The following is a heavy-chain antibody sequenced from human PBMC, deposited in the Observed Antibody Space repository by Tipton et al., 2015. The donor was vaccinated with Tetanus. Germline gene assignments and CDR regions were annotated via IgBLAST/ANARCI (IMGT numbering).Heavy chain of an antibody. CDR3: ARLGVSGDDYGDYVGLPPSY. Sequence: QLVQSGAEVKKPGESLKISCKGSGYSFTSYWIGWVRQMPGKGLEWMGIIYPGDSDTRYSPSFQGQAPISADKSISTAYLQWSSLKASDTAMYYCARLGVSGDDYGDYVGLPPSYWGQGTLVTVSS. D-gene: IGHD4-17*01. J-gene: IGHJ4*02. V-gene: IGHV5-51*01. CDR1: GYSFTSYW. CDR2: IYPGDSDT.